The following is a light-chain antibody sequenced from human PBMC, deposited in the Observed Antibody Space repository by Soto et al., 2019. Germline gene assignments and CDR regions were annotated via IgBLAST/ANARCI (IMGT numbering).Light chain of an antibody. CDR3: QQYSSSSEWK. Sequence: DIQMTQSPATLSASVGDRVTITCRASQSVRSWLAWYQQKPGTAPKLLIYDASSLESGVPSRFSGSGSGTEFTLTISSLQPDDFATYYCQQYSSSSEWKFGQGTKVDIK. V-gene: IGKV1-5*01. CDR2: DAS. J-gene: IGKJ1*01. CDR1: QSVRSW.